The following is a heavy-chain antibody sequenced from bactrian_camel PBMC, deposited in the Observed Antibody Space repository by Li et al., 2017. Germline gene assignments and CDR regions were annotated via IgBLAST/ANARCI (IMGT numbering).Heavy chain of an antibody. CDR3: YAKSCVGLGGDLEYS. CDR2: INKDGRT. Sequence: VQLVESGGGLVQPGGSLRLSCAASGFTFSDNYINWVRQAPGNECEMVAFINKDGRTLYADSVKGRFTISQNSAKTTVYLQMNDLKPDDTAVYLCYAKSCVGLGGDLEYSWGQGTQVTVS. V-gene: IGHV3S10*01. J-gene: IGHJ4*01. D-gene: IGHD5*01. CDR1: GFTFSDNY.